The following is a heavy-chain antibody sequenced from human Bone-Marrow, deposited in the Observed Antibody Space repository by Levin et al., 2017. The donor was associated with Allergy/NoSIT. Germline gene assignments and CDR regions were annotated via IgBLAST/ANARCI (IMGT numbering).Heavy chain of an antibody. Sequence: LGESLKISCQASGYSFTSYWFGWVRQRPGKGLEWMGLIFPRDSDTRVSPSFQGQIIMSVDKSISTAYLQGRSLKASDSAMYYCARRDSDGSNSFDYWGQGTLVTVSS. CDR3: ARRDSDGSNSFDY. CDR1: GYSFTSYW. J-gene: IGHJ4*02. CDR2: IFPRDSDT. D-gene: IGHD4-23*01. V-gene: IGHV5-51*01.